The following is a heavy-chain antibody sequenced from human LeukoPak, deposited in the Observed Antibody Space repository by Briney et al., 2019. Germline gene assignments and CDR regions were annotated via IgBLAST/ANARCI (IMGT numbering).Heavy chain of an antibody. Sequence: ASVKASCKASGYTFTSYGISWVRQAPGQGLEWMGWISAYNGNTNYAQKLQGRVTMTTDTSTSTAYMELRSLRSDDTAVYYCARGFYYDSSGYPAPDYWGQGTLVTVSS. CDR2: ISAYNGNT. J-gene: IGHJ4*02. CDR1: GYTFTSYG. CDR3: ARGFYYDSSGYPAPDY. D-gene: IGHD3-22*01. V-gene: IGHV1-18*01.